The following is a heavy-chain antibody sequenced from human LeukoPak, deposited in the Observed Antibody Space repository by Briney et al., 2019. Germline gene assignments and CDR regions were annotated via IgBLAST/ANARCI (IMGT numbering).Heavy chain of an antibody. CDR2: INPNSGGT. J-gene: IGHJ6*02. V-gene: IGHV1-2*02. Sequence: GASVKVSCKASGYTFTGYYMHWVRQAPGQGLEWMGWINPNSGGTNYAQKFQGRVTMTRDTSISTAYMELSRLRSDDTAVYYCAKATTRPDKYSSSWYRYYYYGMDVWGQGTTVTVSS. CDR1: GYTFTGYY. CDR3: AKATTRPDKYSSSWYRYYYYGMDV. D-gene: IGHD6-13*01.